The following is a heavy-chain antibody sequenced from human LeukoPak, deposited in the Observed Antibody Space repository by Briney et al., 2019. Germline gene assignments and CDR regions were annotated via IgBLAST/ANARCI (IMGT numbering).Heavy chain of an antibody. CDR3: ARQPRYSGYGHDY. CDR2: ISSSSSYI. J-gene: IGHJ4*02. CDR1: GFTFSSYS. D-gene: IGHD5-12*01. Sequence: GGSLRLSCAASGFTFSSYSMNWVRQAPGKGLEWVSSISSSSSYIYYADSVKGRFTISRDNAKNSLYLQMNSLRAEDTAVYYCARQPRYSGYGHDYWGQGTLVTVSS. V-gene: IGHV3-21*01.